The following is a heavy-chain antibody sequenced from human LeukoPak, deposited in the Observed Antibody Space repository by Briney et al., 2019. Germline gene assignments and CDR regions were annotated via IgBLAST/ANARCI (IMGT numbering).Heavy chain of an antibody. CDR2: IYYSGST. CDR1: GGSISSGDYY. CDR3: ARHEDYFDTSGYYFDY. Sequence: PSQTLSLTCTVSGGSISSGDYYWSWIRQPPGKGLEWIGYIYYSGSTYYNPSLKSRVTISVDTSKNQFSLKLSSVTAADTAVYYCARHEDYFDTSGYYFDYWGQGTLVTVSS. J-gene: IGHJ4*02. D-gene: IGHD3-22*01. V-gene: IGHV4-30-4*01.